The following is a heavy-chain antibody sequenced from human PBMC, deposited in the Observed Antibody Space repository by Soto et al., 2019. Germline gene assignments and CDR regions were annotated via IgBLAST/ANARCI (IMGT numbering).Heavy chain of an antibody. V-gene: IGHV1-69*02. CDR3: ARGNKPRYYYMDV. D-gene: IGHD3-10*01. CDR2: IIPILGIA. Sequence: AASVKVSCKASGGTFSSYTISWVRQAPGQGLEWMGRIIPILGIANYAQKFQGRVTITADKSTSTAYMELSSLRSEDTAVYYCARGNKPRYYYMDVWGKGTTVTVSS. J-gene: IGHJ6*03. CDR1: GGTFSSYT.